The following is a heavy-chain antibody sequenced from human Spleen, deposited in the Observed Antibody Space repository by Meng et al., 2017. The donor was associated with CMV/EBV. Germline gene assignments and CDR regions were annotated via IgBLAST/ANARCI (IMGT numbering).Heavy chain of an antibody. J-gene: IGHJ3*02. D-gene: IGHD3-3*01. Sequence: GESLKISCAASGFTFSSYSMNWVRQAPGKGLEWVSSISSSSSYIYYADSVKGRFTIYRDNSKNTLYLQMNSLRAEDTAVYSCARDGDYDFWSDTGGSAFDIWGQGTMVTVSS. CDR1: GFTFSSYS. CDR2: ISSSSSYI. V-gene: IGHV3-21*01. CDR3: ARDGDYDFWSDTGGSAFDI.